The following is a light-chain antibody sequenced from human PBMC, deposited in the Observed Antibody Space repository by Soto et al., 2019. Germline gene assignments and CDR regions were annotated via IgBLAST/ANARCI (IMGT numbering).Light chain of an antibody. CDR3: ATWDDILNGWV. Sequence: QSVLTQPPSASGTPGQTVAISCSGSSSNIGSNTLNCYQQFPGTAPKLLIYGNNQRPSGVPDRLSGSKSDTSASLAISGLLYEDESDYYCATWDDILNGWVFGGGTKLTVL. J-gene: IGLJ3*02. CDR1: SSNIGSNT. V-gene: IGLV1-44*01. CDR2: GNN.